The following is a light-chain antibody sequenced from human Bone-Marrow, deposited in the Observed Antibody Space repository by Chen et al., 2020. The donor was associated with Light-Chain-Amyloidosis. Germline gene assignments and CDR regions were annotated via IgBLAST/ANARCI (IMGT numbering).Light chain of an antibody. V-gene: IGKV3-20*01. CDR3: QQYGTSPLT. CDR1: KTISSIY. CDR2: GSS. J-gene: IGKJ4*01. Sequence: EIVLTQSRGTQSLSPGEGANLSCRARKTISSIYLTWYQQKFGQAPRLLIYGSSSRATGIPDRFTGSGSGTDFTLTINRLEPEDFAMYYCQQYGTSPLTFGGGTKVEIK.